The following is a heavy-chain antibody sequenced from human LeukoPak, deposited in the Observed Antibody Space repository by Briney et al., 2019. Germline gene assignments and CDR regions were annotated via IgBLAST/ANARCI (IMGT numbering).Heavy chain of an antibody. V-gene: IGHV3-7*01. CDR3: ASWRDYYYYYMDV. J-gene: IGHJ6*03. D-gene: IGHD1-1*01. Sequence: PGGSLRLSCAASGLTFSSYWMSWVRQAPGKGLEWVANIKQDGSEKYYVDSVKGRFTISRDNAKNSLYLQMNSLRAEDTAVYYCASWRDYYYYYMDVWGKGTTVTVSS. CDR1: GLTFSSYW. CDR2: IKQDGSEK.